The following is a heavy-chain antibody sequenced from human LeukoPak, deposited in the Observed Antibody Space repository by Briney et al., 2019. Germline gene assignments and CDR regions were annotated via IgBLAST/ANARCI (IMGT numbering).Heavy chain of an antibody. J-gene: IGHJ4*02. V-gene: IGHV3-23*01. CDR3: AKDRAATSAWDYFDY. CDR2: ISGSGGST. Sequence: QTGGSLRLSCAASGFTFSSYAMSWVRQAPGKGLEWVSAISGSGGSTYYADSVKGRFTISRDNSKNTLYLQMNSLRAEDTAVYYCAKDRAATSAWDYFDYWGQGTLVTVSS. D-gene: IGHD6-25*01. CDR1: GFTFSSYA.